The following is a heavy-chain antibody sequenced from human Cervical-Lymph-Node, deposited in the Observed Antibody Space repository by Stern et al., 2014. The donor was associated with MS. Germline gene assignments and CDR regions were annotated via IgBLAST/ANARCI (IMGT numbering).Heavy chain of an antibody. D-gene: IGHD3-10*01. J-gene: IGHJ5*02. CDR1: GGSITSGGYY. CDR3: TRLYYYGSGSYTWFDP. CDR2: IYYSGNT. V-gene: IGHV4-30-4*01. Sequence: QVQLQESGPGLVKPSQTLSLTCTVSGGSITSGGYYWSWIRQPPGKGLEWIGIIYYSGNTYYNPSLKSRITISVDTSKNQFSLKLNSVTAADTAVYYCTRLYYYGSGSYTWFDPWGQGTLVTVSS.